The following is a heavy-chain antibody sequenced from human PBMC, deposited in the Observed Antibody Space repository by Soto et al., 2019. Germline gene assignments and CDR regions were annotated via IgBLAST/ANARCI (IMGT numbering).Heavy chain of an antibody. D-gene: IGHD6-13*01. Sequence: GGSLRLSCTASGFTVTNAWMNWVRQAPGKGLEWVGRIKSRTDGGTADSAAPVKGRFTISRDDSQNTLYLQMNSLRAEDTAVYYCARAYSSSWYPGQTNYYFDYWGQGTLVTSPQ. CDR3: ARAYSSSWYPGQTNYYFDY. CDR1: GFTVTNAW. CDR2: IKSRTDGGTA. J-gene: IGHJ4*02. V-gene: IGHV3-15*07.